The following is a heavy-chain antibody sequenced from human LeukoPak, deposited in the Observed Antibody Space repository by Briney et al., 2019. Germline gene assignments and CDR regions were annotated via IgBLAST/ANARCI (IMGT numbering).Heavy chain of an antibody. CDR3: ARLGTIGRSNFDY. Sequence: SETLSLTCTVSGASISNYYWSWIRQPPGKGLEWIGYIYYSGNTKYNPSLKSRITISVDTSKNQFSLKLSSVTAADTAVYFCARLGTIGRSNFDYWGQGTLVTVSS. J-gene: IGHJ4*02. V-gene: IGHV4-59*12. D-gene: IGHD1-26*01. CDR2: IYYSGNT. CDR1: GASISNYY.